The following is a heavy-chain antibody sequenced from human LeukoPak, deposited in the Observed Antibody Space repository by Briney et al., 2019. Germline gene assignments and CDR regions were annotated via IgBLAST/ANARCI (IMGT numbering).Heavy chain of an antibody. CDR3: AKDRNTMIVVGAFDI. V-gene: IGHV3-23*01. Sequence: GGSMRLSCAASGFTFSSYAMSWVRQAPGKGLEWVSSVSGGGGSTYYADSVKGRFTISRDNSKNTLYLQMNSLRAEDTAVYYCAKDRNTMIVVGAFDIWGQGTMVTVSS. D-gene: IGHD3-22*01. CDR1: GFTFSSYA. CDR2: VSGGGGST. J-gene: IGHJ3*02.